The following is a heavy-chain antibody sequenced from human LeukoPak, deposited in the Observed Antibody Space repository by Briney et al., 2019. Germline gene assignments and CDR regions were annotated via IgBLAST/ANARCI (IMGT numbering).Heavy chain of an antibody. J-gene: IGHJ6*02. CDR2: ISSSSSYI. V-gene: IGHV3-21*01. CDR3: ARGNSGSYSEWAGDYYYGMYV. CDR1: GFTFSSYS. Sequence: SGGSLRLSCAASGFTFSSYSMNWVRQAPGKGLEWVSSISSSSSYIYYADSVKGRFTISRDNAKNSLYLQMNSLRAEDTAVYYCARGNSGSYSEWAGDYYYGMYVWGQGTTVTVSS. D-gene: IGHD1-26*01.